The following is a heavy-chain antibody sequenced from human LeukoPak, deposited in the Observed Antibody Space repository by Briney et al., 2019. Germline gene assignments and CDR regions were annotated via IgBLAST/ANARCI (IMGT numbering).Heavy chain of an antibody. V-gene: IGHV5-51*01. CDR2: IYPGDSDT. J-gene: IGHJ6*02. CDR1: GYSFTSYS. CDR3: ARSITMVRGVRLYYGMDV. D-gene: IGHD3-10*01. Sequence: GESLKISCKGSGYSFTSYSIGWVRQMPGKGLEWMGIIYPGDSDTRYSPSFQGQVTISADKSISTAYLQWSSLKASDTAMYYCARSITMVRGVRLYYGMDVWGQGTTVTVSS.